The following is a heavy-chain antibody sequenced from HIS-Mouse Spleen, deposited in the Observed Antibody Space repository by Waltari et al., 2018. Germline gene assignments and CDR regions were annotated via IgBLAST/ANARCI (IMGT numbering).Heavy chain of an antibody. J-gene: IGHJ4*02. CDR3: ASIAAAGTDY. V-gene: IGHV1-2*02. Sequence: QVQLVQSGAEVKKPVASVKVACKASGYTCTVYHMPWVRQAPGQGLEWMGWINPNSGGTNYAQKFQGRVTMTRDTSISTAYMELSRLRSDDTAVYYCASIAAAGTDYWGQGTLVTVSS. CDR2: INPNSGGT. CDR1: GYTCTVYH. D-gene: IGHD6-13*01.